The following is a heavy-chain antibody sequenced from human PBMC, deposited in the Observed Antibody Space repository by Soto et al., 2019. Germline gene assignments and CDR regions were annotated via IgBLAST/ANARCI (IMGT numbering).Heavy chain of an antibody. Sequence: QVQLQESGPGLVKPSETLSLTCTVSGGSVSSGSYYWSWIRQPPGKGLEWIGYIYYSGSTNYNPSLKSRVTISVDTSKHQFSLKLSSVTAADTAVNDCASLGYCSSTSCYMGHYYYYGMDVWGQGTTVTVSS. CDR2: IYYSGST. CDR3: ASLGYCSSTSCYMGHYYYYGMDV. CDR1: GGSVSSGSYY. D-gene: IGHD2-2*02. V-gene: IGHV4-61*01. J-gene: IGHJ6*02.